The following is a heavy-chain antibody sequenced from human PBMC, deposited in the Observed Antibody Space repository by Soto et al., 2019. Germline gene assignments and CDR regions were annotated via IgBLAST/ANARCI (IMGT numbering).Heavy chain of an antibody. D-gene: IGHD2-15*01. V-gene: IGHV4-61*08. J-gene: IGHJ6*02. CDR2: IYYSGST. CDR3: ARHGGGCSGGSCYGPYYGMDV. Sequence: PSETLSLTCTVSGGSISSGGYYWSWIRQHPGKGLEWIGYIYYSGSTNYNPSLKSRVTISVDTSKNQFSLKLSSVAAADTAVYYCARHGGGCSGGSCYGPYYGMDVWGQGTTVTVSS. CDR1: GGSISSGGYY.